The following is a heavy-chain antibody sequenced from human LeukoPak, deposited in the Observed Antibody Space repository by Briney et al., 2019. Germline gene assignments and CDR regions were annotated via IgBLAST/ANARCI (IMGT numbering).Heavy chain of an antibody. J-gene: IGHJ4*02. V-gene: IGHV3-49*04. CDR1: GFTFGDYA. CDR2: IRSKAYGGTT. D-gene: IGHD5-18*01. CDR3: MVTAFDY. Sequence: PGGSQRLSCTASGFTFGDYAMSWVRQAPGKGLEWVGFIRSKAYGGTTEYAASVKGRFTISRDDSKSIAYLQMNSLKTEDTAVYYCMVTAFDYWGQGTLVTVSS.